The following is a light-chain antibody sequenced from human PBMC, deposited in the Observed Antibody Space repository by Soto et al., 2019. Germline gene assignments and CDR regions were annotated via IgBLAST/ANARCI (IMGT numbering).Light chain of an antibody. Sequence: DIVMTQSPDSLAVSLGERATINCKSSQSGLYSSNNKTYLAWYQQKPGQPPKLLIYWTSTRESGVPDRFSVSGSGTDFTLTISSLQAEDVAVYYCQQDYSTPFTFGPGTKVYSK. V-gene: IGKV4-1*01. CDR3: QQDYSTPFT. CDR2: WTS. CDR1: QSGLYSSNNKTY. J-gene: IGKJ3*01.